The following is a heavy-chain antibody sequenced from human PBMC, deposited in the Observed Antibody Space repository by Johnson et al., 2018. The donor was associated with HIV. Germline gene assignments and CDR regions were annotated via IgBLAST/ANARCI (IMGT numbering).Heavy chain of an antibody. J-gene: IGHJ3*02. Sequence: QVQLVESGGGVVQPGRSLRLSCAASGFTFSSYGMHWVRQAPGKGLEWVAVISYDGGNKYYADSVKGRFTISRDNSKNTLYLQMNSLRAEDTAVYYCAKDKDAFDIWGQGTMVTVSS. CDR2: ISYDGGNK. CDR3: AKDKDAFDI. V-gene: IGHV3-30*18. CDR1: GFTFSSYG.